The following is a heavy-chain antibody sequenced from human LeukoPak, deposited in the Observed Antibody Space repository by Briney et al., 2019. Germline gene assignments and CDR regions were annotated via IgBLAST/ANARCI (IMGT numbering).Heavy chain of an antibody. J-gene: IGHJ4*02. CDR2: IYYRGRT. Sequence: SETLSLTCIVSGDSIISDTYYWGWIRQPPGKGLEWIGSIYYRGRTSYNPSLKSRVTISVDTSKNQFSLKLSSVTAADTAVYYCARPLRGYSYGLFDYWGQGTLVTVSS. CDR1: GDSIISDTYY. V-gene: IGHV4-39*01. D-gene: IGHD5-18*01. CDR3: ARPLRGYSYGLFDY.